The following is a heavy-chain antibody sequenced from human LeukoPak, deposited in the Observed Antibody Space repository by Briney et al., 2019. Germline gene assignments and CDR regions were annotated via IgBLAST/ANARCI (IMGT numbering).Heavy chain of an antibody. CDR2: ITGSGGGI. CDR3: AKELRYFDWSLTYYYYYMDV. CDR1: GFTFSSYG. J-gene: IGHJ6*03. Sequence: GGTLRLSCGASGFTFSSYGMNWVRQAPGKGLEWVSGITGSGGGIYYADSVKGRFTISRDNSENTLYLQMNSLRAEDTAVYYCAKELRYFDWSLTYYYYYMDVWGKGTTVTISS. D-gene: IGHD3-9*01. V-gene: IGHV3-23*01.